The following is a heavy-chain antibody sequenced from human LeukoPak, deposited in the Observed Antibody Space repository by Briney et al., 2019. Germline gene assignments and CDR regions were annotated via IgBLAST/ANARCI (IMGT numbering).Heavy chain of an antibody. CDR1: GGSISSYY. Sequence: PSETLSLTCTVSGGSISSYYWSWIQQPPGKGLEWIGYIYYSGSTNYNPSLKSRVTISVDTSKNQFSLKLSSVTAADTAVYYCARSADSSGYYYRSVYFDYWGQGTLVTVSS. J-gene: IGHJ4*02. CDR2: IYYSGST. D-gene: IGHD3-22*01. V-gene: IGHV4-59*01. CDR3: ARSADSSGYYYRSVYFDY.